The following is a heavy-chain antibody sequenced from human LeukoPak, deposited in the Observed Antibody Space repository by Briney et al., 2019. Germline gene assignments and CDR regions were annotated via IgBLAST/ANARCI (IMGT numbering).Heavy chain of an antibody. D-gene: IGHD2-21*02. CDR3: ARTVVTATQYYFDY. J-gene: IGHJ4*02. V-gene: IGHV4-31*03. Sequence: SETLSLTCTVSGGSISSGGYYWSWIRQHPGKGLEWIGYTYYSGSTYYNPSLKSRVTISVDTSKNQFSLKLSSVTAADTAVYYCARTVVTATQYYFDYWGQGTLVTVSS. CDR2: TYYSGST. CDR1: GGSISSGGYY.